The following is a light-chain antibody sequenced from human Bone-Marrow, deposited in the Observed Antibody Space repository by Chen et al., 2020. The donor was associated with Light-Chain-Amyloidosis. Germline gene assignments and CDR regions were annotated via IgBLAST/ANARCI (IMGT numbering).Light chain of an antibody. CDR1: NIGSTS. Sequence: SYVLTQPSSVSVAPGQTATIACGGNNIGSTSVHWYQQTPGQAPLLVVYDDSDRPSGSPGRLSGSNSGNTANLTISRGEAGDEADYYCQVWDRSSDRPVFGGGTKLTVL. CDR3: QVWDRSSDRPV. J-gene: IGLJ3*02. V-gene: IGLV3-21*02. CDR2: DDS.